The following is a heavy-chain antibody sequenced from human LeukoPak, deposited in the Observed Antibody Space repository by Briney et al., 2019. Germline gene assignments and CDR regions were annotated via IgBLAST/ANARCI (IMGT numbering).Heavy chain of an antibody. CDR3: ARDSYYYGSGSYSLDY. D-gene: IGHD3-10*01. CDR2: IYTSGST. CDR1: GGSISSGSYY. J-gene: IGHJ4*02. V-gene: IGHV4-61*02. Sequence: SQTLSLTCTVSGGSISSGSYYWSWIRQPAGKGLEWIGRIYTSGSTNYNPSLKSRVTMSVDTSKNQFSLKLSSVTAADTAVYYCARDSYYYGSGSYSLDYWGQGTLVTVSS.